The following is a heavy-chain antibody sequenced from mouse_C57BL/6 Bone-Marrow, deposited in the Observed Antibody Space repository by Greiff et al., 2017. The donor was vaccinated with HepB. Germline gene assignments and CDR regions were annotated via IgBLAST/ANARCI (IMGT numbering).Heavy chain of an antibody. CDR1: GYTFTSYW. CDR3: ARRLYDYDDDY. CDR2: IYPSDSET. D-gene: IGHD2-4*01. V-gene: IGHV1-61*01. J-gene: IGHJ2*01. Sequence: QVQLQQPGAELVRPGSSVKLSCKASGYTFTSYWMDWVKQRPGQGLEWIGNIYPSDSETHYNQKFKDKATLTVDKPSSTAYMQLSSLTSEDSAVYYCARRLYDYDDDYWGQGTTLTVSS.